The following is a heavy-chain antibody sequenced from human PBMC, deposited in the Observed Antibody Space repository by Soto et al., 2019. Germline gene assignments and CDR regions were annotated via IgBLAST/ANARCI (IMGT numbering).Heavy chain of an antibody. Sequence: SETLSLTCAVYGGSFSGYYWTWIRQSPEKGLEWIGEVNHSGTTYYNPSLKTRVTISVHTPKNQFSLKMGSVTAADTAVYYCAKGAPSGWRATYFDYWGQGTLVTVSS. J-gene: IGHJ4*02. D-gene: IGHD6-19*01. V-gene: IGHV4-34*01. CDR1: GGSFSGYY. CDR2: VNHSGTT. CDR3: AKGAPSGWRATYFDY.